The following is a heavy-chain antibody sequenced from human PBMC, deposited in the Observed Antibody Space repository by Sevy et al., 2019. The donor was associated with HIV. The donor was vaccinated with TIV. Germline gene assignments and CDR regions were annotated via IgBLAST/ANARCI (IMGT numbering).Heavy chain of an antibody. CDR1: ANTYTVYF. CDR3: ARERTPSGGPDGMVV. V-gene: IGHV1-2*02. CDR2: INPNSGGT. Sequence: ASVKVSCKASANTYTVYFMHWVRQAPGRGLEWMGWINPNSGGTNYAQKFQGRVTMTTDTSISTAYMELTRLTSDDTAVYYSARERTPSGGPDGMVVWGPGTTVTVSS. J-gene: IGHJ6*02.